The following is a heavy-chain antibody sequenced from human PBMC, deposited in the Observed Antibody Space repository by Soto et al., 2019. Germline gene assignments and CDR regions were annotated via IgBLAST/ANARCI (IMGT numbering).Heavy chain of an antibody. V-gene: IGHV6-1*01. D-gene: IGHD3-10*01. CDR2: TYYRSKWYN. CDR3: ARGLNYYDSGSPSYGMDV. J-gene: IGHJ6*02. Sequence: PSQTLSLTCAISGDSVSSNSAAWTWIRQSPSRGLEWLGRTYYRSKWYNDYAMSVENRITINPDPSKNQSSLQLNSVTPEDTAIYYCARGLNYYDSGSPSYGMDVWGQGTTVTVSS. CDR1: GDSVSSNSAA.